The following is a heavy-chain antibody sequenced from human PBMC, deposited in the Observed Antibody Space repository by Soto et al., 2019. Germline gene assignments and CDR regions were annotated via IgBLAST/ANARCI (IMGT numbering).Heavy chain of an antibody. D-gene: IGHD5-18*01. V-gene: IGHV1-2*04. CDR2: INPNSGGT. CDR3: ARESNSWRRGYSYGYSY. Sequence: GASVKVSCKASGYTFTGYYMHWVRQAPGQGLEWMGWINPNSGGTNYAQKFQGWVTMTRDTSISTAYMELSRLRSDDTAVYYCARESNSWRRGYSYGYSYWGQGTLVTVSS. J-gene: IGHJ4*02. CDR1: GYTFTGYY.